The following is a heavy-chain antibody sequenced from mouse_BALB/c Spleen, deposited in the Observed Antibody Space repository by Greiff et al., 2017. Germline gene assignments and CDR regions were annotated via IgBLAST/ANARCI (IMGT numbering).Heavy chain of an antibody. V-gene: IGHV5-9-4*01. J-gene: IGHJ3*01. D-gene: IGHD3-1*01. Sequence: EVKLVESGGGLVKPGGSLKLSCAASGFTFSSYAMSWVRQSPEKRLEWVAEISSGGSYTYYPDTVTGRFTISRDNAKNTLYLEMSSLRSEDTAMYYCARDRGPTTWFAYWGQGTLVTVSA. CDR1: GFTFSSYA. CDR2: ISSGGSYT. CDR3: ARDRGPTTWFAY.